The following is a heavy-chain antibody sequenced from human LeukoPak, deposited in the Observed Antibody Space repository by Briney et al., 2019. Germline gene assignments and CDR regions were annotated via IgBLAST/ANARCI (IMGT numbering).Heavy chain of an antibody. CDR2: IYYSGRT. Sequence: KPSETLSLTCTVSGGSISSYYWSWIRQPPGKGLEWIGYIYYSGRTKYNPSLKSRVTISVDTSKNQFSLKLSSVTAADTAVYYCARGYCSSTSCLWYFDYWGQGTLVTVSS. V-gene: IGHV4-59*08. J-gene: IGHJ4*02. D-gene: IGHD2-2*01. CDR3: ARGYCSSTSCLWYFDY. CDR1: GGSISSYY.